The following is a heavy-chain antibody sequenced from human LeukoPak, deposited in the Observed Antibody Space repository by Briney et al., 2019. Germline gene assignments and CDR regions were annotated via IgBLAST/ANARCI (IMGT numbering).Heavy chain of an antibody. J-gene: IGHJ4*02. CDR3: ARDQGYCSSTSCYDPYYFDY. D-gene: IGHD2-2*01. V-gene: IGHV3-48*01. CDR2: ISSSSSTI. CDR1: GFTFSSYA. Sequence: GGSLRLSCAASGFTFSSYAMSWVRQAPGKGLEWVSYISSSSSTIYYADSVKGRFTISRDNAKNSLYLQMNSLRAEDTAVYYCARDQGYCSSTSCYDPYYFDYWGQGTLVTVSS.